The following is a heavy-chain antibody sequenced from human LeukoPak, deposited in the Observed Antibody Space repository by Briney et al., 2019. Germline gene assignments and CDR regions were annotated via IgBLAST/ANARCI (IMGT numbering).Heavy chain of an antibody. Sequence: GGSVRLSCAASGFTFSCYAMSWVRQAPGEGLEWVSAISGSGGSTYYADSVKGRFTISRDNSKNTLYLQMNSLRAEDTVVYYCAKAPRSLTMPDYWGQGTLVTVSS. CDR3: AKAPRSLTMPDY. D-gene: IGHD2-2*01. CDR1: GFTFSCYA. J-gene: IGHJ4*02. CDR2: ISGSGGST. V-gene: IGHV3-23*01.